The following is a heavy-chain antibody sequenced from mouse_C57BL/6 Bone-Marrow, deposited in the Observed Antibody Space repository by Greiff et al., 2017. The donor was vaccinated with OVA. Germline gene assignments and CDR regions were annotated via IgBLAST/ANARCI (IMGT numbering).Heavy chain of an antibody. CDR1: GFNIKDDY. Sequence: EVQLQQSGAELVRPGASVKLSCTASGFNIKDDYMHWVKQRPEQGLEWIGWIDPENGDTEYASKFQGKATITADTSSNTAYLQLSSLTSEDTAVYYGTTRGGSSFAWFAYWGQGTLVTVSA. D-gene: IGHD1-1*01. J-gene: IGHJ3*01. CDR3: TTRGGSSFAWFAY. V-gene: IGHV14-4*01. CDR2: IDPENGDT.